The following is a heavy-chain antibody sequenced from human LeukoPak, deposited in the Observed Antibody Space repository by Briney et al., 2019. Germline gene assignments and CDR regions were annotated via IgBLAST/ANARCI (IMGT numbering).Heavy chain of an antibody. CDR1: GFTFSSYW. D-gene: IGHD3-22*01. CDR2: IKQDGSEK. CDR3: AREQPTYYYDSSGYFYYYYGMDV. V-gene: IGHV3-7*01. Sequence: GGSLRLSCAASGFTFSSYWMSWVRQAPGKGLEWVANIKQDGSEKYYVDPVKGRFTISRDNAKNSLYLQMNSLRAEDTAVYYCAREQPTYYYDSSGYFYYYYGMDVWGQGTTVTVSS. J-gene: IGHJ6*02.